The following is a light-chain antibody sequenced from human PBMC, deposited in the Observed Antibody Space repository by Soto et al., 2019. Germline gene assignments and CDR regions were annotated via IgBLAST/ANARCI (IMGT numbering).Light chain of an antibody. J-gene: IGLJ1*01. Sequence: QSVLTQPPSVSAAPGQKVTISCSGSSSNIGGNSVSWYQQLPGTAPKLLIYDDNKRPSGIPDRFSGSKSGTSATLGITGFHPAEDPDYPCRSWDTSLSAYVFGTGTKGTVL. V-gene: IGLV1-51*01. CDR1: SSNIGGNS. CDR3: RSWDTSLSAYV. CDR2: DDN.